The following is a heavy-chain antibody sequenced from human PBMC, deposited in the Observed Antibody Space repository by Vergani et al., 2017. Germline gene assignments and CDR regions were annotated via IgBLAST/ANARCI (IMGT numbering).Heavy chain of an antibody. J-gene: IGHJ3*02. Sequence: QVQLQESGPGLVKPSETLSLTCTVSGGSISSYYWSWIRQPPGKGLEWIGYIYYSGSTNYNPSLKSRVTISVDTSKNQFSLKLSSVTAADTAVYYCARLEWGLEAGRAFDIWGQGTMVTVSS. V-gene: IGHV4-59*08. D-gene: IGHD1-26*01. CDR3: ARLEWGLEAGRAFDI. CDR1: GGSISSYY. CDR2: IYYSGST.